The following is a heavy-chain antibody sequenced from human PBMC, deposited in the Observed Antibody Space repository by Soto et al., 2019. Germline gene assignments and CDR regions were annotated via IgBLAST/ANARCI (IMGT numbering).Heavy chain of an antibody. D-gene: IGHD4-4*01. V-gene: IGHV5-51*01. Sequence: EVQVVQSGAVVKKPGESLKISCKTSGFTFSTSAIGWVRQMPGKGLEWMGIINPADSEATYSPSFQGQVTFSADKSISTGYLRWSSVKASDSAIYYCAPYYSYWNTWGQGTLVTVSS. CDR1: GFTFSTSA. J-gene: IGHJ4*02. CDR3: APYYSYWNT. CDR2: INPADSEA.